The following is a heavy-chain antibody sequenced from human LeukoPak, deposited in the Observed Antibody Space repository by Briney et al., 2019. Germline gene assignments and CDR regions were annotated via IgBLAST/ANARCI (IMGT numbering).Heavy chain of an antibody. Sequence: RPGGSLRLSCAASGFTFSAYWMTWVRQAPGKGLEWVSAINGSGGSTYYADSVKGRFTISRDNSKNTLYLQMNSLRAEDTAVYYCARRAGAYSHPYDYWGQGTLVTVSS. J-gene: IGHJ4*02. CDR2: INGSGGST. CDR1: GFTFSAYW. D-gene: IGHD4/OR15-4a*01. V-gene: IGHV3-23*01. CDR3: ARRAGAYSHPYDY.